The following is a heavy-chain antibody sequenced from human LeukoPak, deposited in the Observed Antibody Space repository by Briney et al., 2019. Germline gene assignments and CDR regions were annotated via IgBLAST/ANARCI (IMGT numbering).Heavy chain of an antibody. D-gene: IGHD6-13*01. CDR2: ISADNGNT. Sequence: ASVKVSCKGSGYTFTSYGISWVRQAPGEGLEWMGWISADNGNTNYEQKFQGRVTMTTDTSTNTAYMELRSLSSDDTAVYYCARGPRRQQLVRDNWFDPWGQGTLVTVSS. J-gene: IGHJ5*02. CDR1: GYTFTSYG. CDR3: ARGPRRQQLVRDNWFDP. V-gene: IGHV1-18*04.